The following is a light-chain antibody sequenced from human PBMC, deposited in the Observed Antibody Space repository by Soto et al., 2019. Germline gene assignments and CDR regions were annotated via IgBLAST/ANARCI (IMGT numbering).Light chain of an antibody. CDR2: DAS. V-gene: IGKV3-11*01. J-gene: IGKJ4*01. Sequence: EIVLTQSPATLSLSPGERATLSCRASQSVSSNFAGYQQKPAQPPRLLIYDASNRATGIPARFSGSGSGTDFTLTISSLEPEDFAVYYCQQRSNWPLTFGGGTKVEIK. CDR1: QSVSSN. CDR3: QQRSNWPLT.